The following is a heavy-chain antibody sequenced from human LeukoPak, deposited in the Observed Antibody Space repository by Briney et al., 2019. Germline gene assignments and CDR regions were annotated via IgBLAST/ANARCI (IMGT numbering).Heavy chain of an antibody. D-gene: IGHD4-11*01. Sequence: LEPLSLTCTVSGGSISSNAYCWGWFRQPPGNGLVWIGNICFSGNTYSKPSLKSRVTISGATSKNQFSLKLSCVTAADTAVYYCARRRKATVSDDYWGQGTLVTVSS. CDR2: ICFSGNT. CDR1: GGSISSNAYC. J-gene: IGHJ4*02. CDR3: ARRRKATVSDDY. V-gene: IGHV4-39*01.